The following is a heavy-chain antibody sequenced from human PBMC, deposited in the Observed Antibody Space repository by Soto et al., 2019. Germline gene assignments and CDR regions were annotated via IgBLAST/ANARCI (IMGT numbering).Heavy chain of an antibody. J-gene: IGHJ4*02. V-gene: IGHV1-3*01. CDR1: GYTFSSYA. CDR2: INAGYGNT. D-gene: IGHD2-21*02. Sequence: ASVKVSCKASGYTFSSYAMHWVRQAPGQRLEWMGWINAGYGNTKSSQKFQDRVTISQDTSASTAYMELTSLRSEDTAVYYCARDFGDRAYCGGDCYFDHWGQGTLVTVSS. CDR3: ARDFGDRAYCGGDCYFDH.